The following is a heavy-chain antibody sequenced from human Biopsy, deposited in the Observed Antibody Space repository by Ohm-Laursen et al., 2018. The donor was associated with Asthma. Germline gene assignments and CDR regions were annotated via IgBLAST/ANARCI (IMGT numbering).Heavy chain of an antibody. CDR1: GGTFSNFA. Sequence: SVKVSCKTPGGTFSNFAISWVRQAPGQGLEWLGGIMTVFGTTNYAQKFQGRVTITADESTSTAYMEVTSLISEDTAIYYCARCQVGYSSGWSLLLKKIYYSGMDVWGQGTAVTVSS. CDR2: IMTVFGTT. CDR3: ARCQVGYSSGWSLLLKKIYYSGMDV. V-gene: IGHV1-69*13. J-gene: IGHJ6*02. D-gene: IGHD6-19*01.